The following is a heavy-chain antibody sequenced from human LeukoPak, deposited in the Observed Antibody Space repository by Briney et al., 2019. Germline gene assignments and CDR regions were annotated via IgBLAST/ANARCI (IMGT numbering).Heavy chain of an antibody. CDR1: GYTFTSYD. D-gene: IGHD4-17*01. CDR2: MNPNSGNT. V-gene: IGHV1-8*03. J-gene: IGHJ6*03. Sequence: ASVKVSCKASGYTFTSYDINWVRQATGQGLEWMGWMNPNSGNTGYAQKFQGRVTITRNTSISTAYMELSSLRSEDTAVYYCARGHSDYGDYYYYMDVWGKGTTVTVSS. CDR3: ARGHSDYGDYYYYMDV.